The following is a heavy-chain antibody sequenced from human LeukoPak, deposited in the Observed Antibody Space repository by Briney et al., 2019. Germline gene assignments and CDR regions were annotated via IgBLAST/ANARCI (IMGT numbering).Heavy chain of an antibody. CDR1: GYAFSDSW. CDR2: IDPSDSYT. CDR3: ARHTDYGDLIYYFDY. V-gene: IGHV5-10-1*01. J-gene: IGHJ4*02. D-gene: IGHD4-17*01. Sequence: GESLKISCKASGYAFSDSWIAWVRQMPGKGLEWMGRIDPSDSYTNYSPSFQGHVTISADKSISTAYLQWSSLKASDTAMYYCARHTDYGDLIYYFDYWGQGTLVTVSS.